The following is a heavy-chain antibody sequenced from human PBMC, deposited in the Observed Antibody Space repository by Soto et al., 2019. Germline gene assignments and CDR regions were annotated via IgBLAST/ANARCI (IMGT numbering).Heavy chain of an antibody. CDR3: ARIITDYYGSGSHDYYYYMDV. CDR1: GGSISSYY. CDR2: IYYSGST. D-gene: IGHD3-10*01. Sequence: SETLSLTCTVSGGSISSYYWSWIRQPPGKGLEWIGYIYYSGSTNYNPSLKSRVTISVDTSKNQFSLKLSSVTAADTAVYYCARIITDYYGSGSHDYYYYMDVWGKGTTVTVSS. V-gene: IGHV4-59*08. J-gene: IGHJ6*03.